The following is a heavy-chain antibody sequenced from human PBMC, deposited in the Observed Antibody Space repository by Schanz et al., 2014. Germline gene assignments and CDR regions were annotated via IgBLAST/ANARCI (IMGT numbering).Heavy chain of an antibody. CDR2: IYYSGST. CDR3: ARHSGYYYYYGMDV. V-gene: IGHV4-39*01. Sequence: QLQLQESGPGLVKPSETLSLTCTVSGGSISSSSYYWGWIRQPPGKGLEWIGSIYYSGSTYYNPPPKCRATISEDTSKNQFSLKLSSVTAADTAVYYCARHSGYYYYYGMDVWGQGTTVTVSS. J-gene: IGHJ6*02. CDR1: GGSISSSSYY.